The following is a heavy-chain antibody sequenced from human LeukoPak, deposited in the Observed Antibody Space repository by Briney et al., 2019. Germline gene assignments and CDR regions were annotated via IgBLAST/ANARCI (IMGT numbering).Heavy chain of an antibody. CDR1: GFTFDDYA. J-gene: IGHJ4*02. CDR2: ISWNGHSV. CDR3: AKDGTGEGLDY. Sequence: SGRSLRLSCAASGFTFDDYAMHLVRQAPGKGLEGVSGISWNGHSVGYADSVKGRFTISRDNAKNSLYLQMNSLRAEDMALYYCAKDGTGEGLDYWGQGTLVTVSS. D-gene: IGHD7-27*01. V-gene: IGHV3-9*03.